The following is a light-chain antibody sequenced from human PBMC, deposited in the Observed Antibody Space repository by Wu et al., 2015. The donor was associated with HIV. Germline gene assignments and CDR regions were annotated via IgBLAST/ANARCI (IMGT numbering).Light chain of an antibody. Sequence: EIVMTQSPATLSVSPGKTVTLSCRASQSISGNLAWYQQTPGQAPRLLIYGASTRATGIPARFSGSGSGTEFTLTISNVQSEDFAVYYCQQYNDWPRAFGRGTKVDI. J-gene: IGKJ1*01. CDR1: QSISGN. CDR3: QQYNDWPRA. CDR2: GAS. V-gene: IGKV3-15*01.